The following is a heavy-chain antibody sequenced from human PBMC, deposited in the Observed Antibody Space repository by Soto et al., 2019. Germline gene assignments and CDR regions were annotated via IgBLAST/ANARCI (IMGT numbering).Heavy chain of an antibody. V-gene: IGHV3-53*01. CDR3: ATYSTPGIVGASDAFDI. J-gene: IGHJ3*02. CDR2: IYSGGST. CDR1: GFTVSSNY. Sequence: QSGGSLRLSCAASGFTVSSNYMSWVRQAPGKGLEWVSVIYSGGSTYYADSVKGRFTISRDNSKNTLYLQMNSLRAEDTAVYYCATYSTPGIVGASDAFDIWGQGTMVTVSS. D-gene: IGHD1-26*01.